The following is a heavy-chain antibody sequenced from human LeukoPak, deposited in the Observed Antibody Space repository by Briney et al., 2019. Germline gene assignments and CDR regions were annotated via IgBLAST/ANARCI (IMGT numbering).Heavy chain of an antibody. CDR2: INSDGSST. CDR1: GFTFSSYW. J-gene: IGHJ4*02. V-gene: IGHV3-74*01. D-gene: IGHD3-10*01. Sequence: GGSLRLSCAASGFTFSSYWMHWIRQAPGKGLVWVSRINSDGSSTTYADSVKGRFTITRENAKNTRYLQMNSLRAEDTAVYYCARVWGRGLDYWGQGTLVTVSS. CDR3: ARVWGRGLDY.